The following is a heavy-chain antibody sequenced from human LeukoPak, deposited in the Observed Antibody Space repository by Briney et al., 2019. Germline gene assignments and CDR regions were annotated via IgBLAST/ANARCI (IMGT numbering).Heavy chain of an antibody. CDR2: IYYSGST. D-gene: IGHD1-26*01. CDR1: GGSISSYY. J-gene: IGHJ4*02. CDR3: ASRRGSYYGY. V-gene: IGHV4-59*08. Sequence: PSETLSLTCTVSGGSISSYYWSWIRQPPGKGLEWTGYIYYSGSTNYNPSLKSRVTISVDTSKNQFSLKLSSVTAADTAVYYCASRRGSYYGYWGQGTLVTVSS.